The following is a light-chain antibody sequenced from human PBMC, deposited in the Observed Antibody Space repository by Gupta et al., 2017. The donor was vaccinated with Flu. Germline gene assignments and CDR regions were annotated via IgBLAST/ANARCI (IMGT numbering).Light chain of an antibody. J-gene: IGKJ1*01. V-gene: IGKV3D-15*01. CDR1: QSIGGN. CDR3: QQYNIWPPWT. CDR2: GAS. Sequence: EIVMTQSPATLSVSLGERATLSCRASQSIGGNLAWYQQKPGQPPRLLIYGASTRATGIPDRFSGSGSGTEFTLTISSRQSEDFAVYHCQQYNIWPPWTFGQGTMVEIK.